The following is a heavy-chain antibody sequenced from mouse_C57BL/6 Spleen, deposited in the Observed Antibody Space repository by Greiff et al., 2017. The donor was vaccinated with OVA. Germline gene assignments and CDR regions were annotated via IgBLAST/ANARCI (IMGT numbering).Heavy chain of an antibody. Sequence: EVMLVASGGGLVKPGGSLKLSCAASGFTFSDYGMHWVRQAPEKGLEWVAYISSGSSTIYYADTVKGRFTISRDNAKNTLFLQMTSLRSEDTAMYYCARPRDYDWYFDVWGTGTTVTVSS. D-gene: IGHD2-4*01. J-gene: IGHJ1*03. CDR1: GFTFSDYG. CDR2: ISSGSSTI. CDR3: ARPRDYDWYFDV. V-gene: IGHV5-17*01.